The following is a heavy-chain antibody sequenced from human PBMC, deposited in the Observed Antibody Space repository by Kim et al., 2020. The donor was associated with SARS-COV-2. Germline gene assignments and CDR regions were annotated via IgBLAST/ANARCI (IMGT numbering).Heavy chain of an antibody. CDR2: INAGNGNT. D-gene: IGHD2-2*01. Sequence: ASVKVSCKASGYTFTSYAMHWVRQAPGQRLEWMGWINAGNGNTKYSQKFQGRVTITRDTSASTAYMELSSLRSEDTAVYYCARGGVPVVPAAILWGLRKIWFGELPDYWGQGTLVTVSS. J-gene: IGHJ4*02. CDR3: ARGGVPVVPAAILWGLRKIWFGELPDY. CDR1: GYTFTSYA. V-gene: IGHV1-3*01.